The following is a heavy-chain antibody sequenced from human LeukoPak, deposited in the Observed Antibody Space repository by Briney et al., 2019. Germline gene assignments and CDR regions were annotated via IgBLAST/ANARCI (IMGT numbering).Heavy chain of an antibody. CDR2: ISWNSGSI. D-gene: IGHD4-23*01. CDR3: ARVAAGYSVNYFDY. J-gene: IGHJ4*02. CDR1: GFIFNNYA. V-gene: IGHV3-9*01. Sequence: GGSLRLSCAGSGFIFNNYAMHWVRQPPGKGLEWVSGISWNSGSIDYADSVKGRFTISRDNAKNSLYLQMNSLRVEDTAVYYCARVAAGYSVNYFDYWGQGTLVTVSS.